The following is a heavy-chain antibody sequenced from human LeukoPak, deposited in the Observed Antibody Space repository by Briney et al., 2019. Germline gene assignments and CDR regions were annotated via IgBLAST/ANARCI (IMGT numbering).Heavy chain of an antibody. Sequence: PGGSLRLSCAASGFTFSSYWMGWVRQAPGKGLEWVANIKQDGSEKYYVDSVKGRFTISRDNAKNSLYLQMNSLRAEDTAVYYCARVIGFDWFNDAFDIWGQGTMVTVSS. D-gene: IGHD3-9*01. CDR2: IKQDGSEK. CDR3: ARVIGFDWFNDAFDI. J-gene: IGHJ3*02. CDR1: GFTFSSYW. V-gene: IGHV3-7*03.